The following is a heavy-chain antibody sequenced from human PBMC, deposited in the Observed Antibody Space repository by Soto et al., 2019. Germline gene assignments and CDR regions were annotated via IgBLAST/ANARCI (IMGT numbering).Heavy chain of an antibody. CDR1: GYTFTDYS. V-gene: IGHV1-3*01. Sequence: ASVKVSCKASGYTFTDYSLQWVRQAPGQRLEWMGWINPASGKTKYSQKFQGRVTITRDKSISTAYLQWSSLKASDTAMYYCAILSSYIHSGGYYNRHDAFDIWGQGAMVTVSS. J-gene: IGHJ3*02. D-gene: IGHD3-22*01. CDR3: AILSSYIHSGGYYNRHDAFDI. CDR2: INPASGKT.